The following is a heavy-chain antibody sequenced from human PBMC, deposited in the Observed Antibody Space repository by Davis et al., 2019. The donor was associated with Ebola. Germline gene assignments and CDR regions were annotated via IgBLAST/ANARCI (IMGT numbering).Heavy chain of an antibody. J-gene: IGHJ5*02. Sequence: ASVKVSCKASGYTFTSYALHWVRQAPGQRLEWMGWINVGNGITKYSQNFQDRIIITRDTSASTAYMELSSLRSEDTAVYYCARGQYSRYDFWSGLTNRLDPWGQGTLVTVSS. V-gene: IGHV1-3*01. CDR3: ARGQYSRYDFWSGLTNRLDP. CDR2: INVGNGIT. D-gene: IGHD3-3*01. CDR1: GYTFTSYA.